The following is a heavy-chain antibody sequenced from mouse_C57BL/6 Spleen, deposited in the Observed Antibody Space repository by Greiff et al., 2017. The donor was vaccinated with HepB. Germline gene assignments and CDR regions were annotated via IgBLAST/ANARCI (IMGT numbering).Heavy chain of an antibody. CDR3: ASYEPGAWFAY. Sequence: VQLQQPGAELVKPGASVKVSCKASGYTFTSYWMHWVKQRPGQGLEWIGRIRPSDSDTNYNQKFKGKATLTVDKSSSTAYMQLSSLTSEDSAVYYCASYEPGAWFAYWGQGTLVTVSA. D-gene: IGHD2-3*01. CDR2: IRPSDSDT. CDR1: GYTFTSYW. V-gene: IGHV1-74*01. J-gene: IGHJ3*01.